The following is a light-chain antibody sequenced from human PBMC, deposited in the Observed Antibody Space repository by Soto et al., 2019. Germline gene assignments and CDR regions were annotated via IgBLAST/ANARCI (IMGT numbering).Light chain of an antibody. V-gene: IGKV1-9*01. CDR2: AAS. Sequence: DIQLIQSPSFLSASVGERVTLTCRASQGISSYLAWYQQKPGKAPKLLIYAASTLQSGVPSRFSGSGSGTEFTLTISSLQPEDFAIYYCQQLNSYPWTFGQGTKVDI. CDR1: QGISSY. CDR3: QQLNSYPWT. J-gene: IGKJ1*01.